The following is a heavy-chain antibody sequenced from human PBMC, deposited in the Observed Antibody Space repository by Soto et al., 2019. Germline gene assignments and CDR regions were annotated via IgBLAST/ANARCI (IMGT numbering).Heavy chain of an antibody. CDR1: GFTFSSYA. D-gene: IGHD1-26*01. CDR2: ISYDGSNK. CDR3: ARSSGSFDY. Sequence: GGSLRLSCAASGFTFSSYAMHWVRQAPGEGLEWVAVISYDGSNKYYADSVKGRFTISRDNSKNTLYLQMNSLRAEDTAVYYCARSSGSFDYWGQGTLVTVSS. J-gene: IGHJ4*02. V-gene: IGHV3-30-3*01.